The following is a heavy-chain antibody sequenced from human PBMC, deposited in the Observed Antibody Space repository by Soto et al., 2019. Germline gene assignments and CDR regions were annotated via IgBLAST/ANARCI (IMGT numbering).Heavy chain of an antibody. D-gene: IGHD3-22*01. V-gene: IGHV4-30-4*01. CDR1: GGSISSGDYY. CDR3: ARESSGHYVDY. Sequence: PSETLSLTCPVSGGSISSGDYYWSWIRQPPGKGLEWIGYIYYSGSTYYNPSLKSRVTISVDTSKNQFSLKLSSVTAADTAVYYCARESSGHYVDYWGQGTLVTVSS. CDR2: IYYSGST. J-gene: IGHJ4*02.